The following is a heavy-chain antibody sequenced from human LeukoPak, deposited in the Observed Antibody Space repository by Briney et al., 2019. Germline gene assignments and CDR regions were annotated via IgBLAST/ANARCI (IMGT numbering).Heavy chain of an antibody. Sequence: GGSLRLSCAASGFTFSTYAMHWVRQAPGKGLEWVAVILYDGTNQYYADSVKGRFTISRDNSRNTLYLQMNSLKVEDTAVYYCAKEYYVLLVYALGGSFDYWGRGTLVTVSS. CDR3: AKEYYVLLVYALGGSFDY. D-gene: IGHD2-8*02. V-gene: IGHV3-30-3*01. CDR2: ILYDGTNQ. CDR1: GFTFSTYA. J-gene: IGHJ4*02.